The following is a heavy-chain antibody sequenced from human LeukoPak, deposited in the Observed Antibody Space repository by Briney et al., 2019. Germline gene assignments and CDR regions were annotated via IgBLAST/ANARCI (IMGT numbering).Heavy chain of an antibody. Sequence: ASVKVSCKASGYTFTSYDINWVRQATGQGLEWMGWMNPNSGNTGYAQKFQGRVTITADKSTSTAYMELSSLRSEDTAVYYCARASYDILTGYPDAFDIWGQGTMVTVSS. CDR3: ARASYDILTGYPDAFDI. CDR1: GYTFTSYD. D-gene: IGHD3-9*01. J-gene: IGHJ3*02. CDR2: MNPNSGNT. V-gene: IGHV1-8*01.